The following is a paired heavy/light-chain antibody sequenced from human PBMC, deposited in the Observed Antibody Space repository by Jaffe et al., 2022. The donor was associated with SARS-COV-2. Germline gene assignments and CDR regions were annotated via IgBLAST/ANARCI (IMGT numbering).Light chain of an antibody. V-gene: IGLV2-11*01. CDR1: SSDVGGYNW. CDR2: DVN. CDR3: CSYAGNYIHVL. Sequence: QSALTQPRSVSGSPGQSVTISCTGTSSDVGGYNWVSWYQQHPGKAPKLMIYDVNMRPSGVPDRFSGFKSGNTASLTISGLQAEDEADYFCCSYAGNYIHVLFGGGTKLTVL. J-gene: IGLJ2*01.
Heavy chain of an antibody. CDR3: ARWEGTLTNQISAFDI. CDR1: GYSISSGYY. Sequence: QVRLQESGPGLVKPSETLSLTCTVSGYSISSGYYWGWIRQPPGKGLEFIGSIYHSGSSYYNPSLRSRITLSFDTSKNQFSLKLTSVTAADTAVYYCARWEGTLTNQISAFDIWGQGTVVTVSS. J-gene: IGHJ3*02. CDR2: IYHSGSS. V-gene: IGHV4-38-2*02. D-gene: IGHD1-1*01.